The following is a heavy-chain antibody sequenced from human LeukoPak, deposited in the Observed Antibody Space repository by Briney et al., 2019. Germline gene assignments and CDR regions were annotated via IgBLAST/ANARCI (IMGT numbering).Heavy chain of an antibody. J-gene: IGHJ4*02. CDR3: AKGRYYDFWSGYRSRPAFDY. V-gene: IGHV3-7*03. D-gene: IGHD3-3*01. Sequence: GGSLRLSCAASGFTFSGYWMSWVRQAPGKGLEWVANIKQEGSEKYYVDSVKGRFTISRDNAKNSLYLQMNSLRAEDTAVYYCAKGRYYDFWSGYRSRPAFDYWGQGTLVTVSS. CDR2: IKQEGSEK. CDR1: GFTFSGYW.